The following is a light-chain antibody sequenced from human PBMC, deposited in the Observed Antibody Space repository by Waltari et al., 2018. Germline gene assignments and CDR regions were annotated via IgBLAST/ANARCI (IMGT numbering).Light chain of an antibody. CDR3: QQYYSTPLT. CDR1: QSVLYSSNNKNY. CDR2: WAA. Sequence: DIVMTQSPDSLAVSLGERATINCKSSQSVLYSSNNKNYLAWYQQKPGQPPKLLIYWAAIRESGVPDRLSGSGSVTDFTLTISSLQAEDVAVYYCQQYYSTPLTFGGGTKVEIK. J-gene: IGKJ4*01. V-gene: IGKV4-1*01.